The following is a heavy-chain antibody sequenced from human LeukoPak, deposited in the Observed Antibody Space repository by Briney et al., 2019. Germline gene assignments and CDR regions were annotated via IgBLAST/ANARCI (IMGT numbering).Heavy chain of an antibody. CDR1: GFTFSNYA. Sequence: QPGGSLRLSCAASGFTFSNYAMSWVRQAPGKGQEWVSFFYRGDTTYYAESVRGRFTISRDNSKNTLYLLMNSLISEDTAVYYCAREVISIPSYFDSWGQGTLVTVSS. J-gene: IGHJ4*02. D-gene: IGHD2-21*01. CDR3: AREVISIPSYFDS. CDR2: FYRGDTT. V-gene: IGHV3-53*01.